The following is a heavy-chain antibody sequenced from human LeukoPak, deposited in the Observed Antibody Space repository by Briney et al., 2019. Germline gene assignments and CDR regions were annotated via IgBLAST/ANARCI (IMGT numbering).Heavy chain of an antibody. CDR3: ARYRQAGTLDY. V-gene: IGHV1-2*02. D-gene: IGHD1-7*01. Sequence: ASVKVSFKASGYTFTGYFMHWVRQAPGQGLEWMGWINPNSGGTNYAQMFQGRVTMTRDTSISTAYMELSRLRSDDTAVYYCARYRQAGTLDYWGQGTLVTVSS. CDR1: GYTFTGYF. CDR2: INPNSGGT. J-gene: IGHJ4*02.